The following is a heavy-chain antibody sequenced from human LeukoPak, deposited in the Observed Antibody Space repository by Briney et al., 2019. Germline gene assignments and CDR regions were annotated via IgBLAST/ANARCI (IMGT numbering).Heavy chain of an antibody. Sequence: SETLSLTCSVSGGSLSSSSYYWGWIRQPSGRGLEWIGNIYETGSTNYNPSLKSRVTISVDTSKNQFSLKLSSVTAADTAVYYCVRPDDNSFDFWGQGTMVTVSS. CDR2: IYETGST. V-gene: IGHV4-39*01. CDR1: GGSLSSSSYY. D-gene: IGHD3-9*01. J-gene: IGHJ3*01. CDR3: VRPDDNSFDF.